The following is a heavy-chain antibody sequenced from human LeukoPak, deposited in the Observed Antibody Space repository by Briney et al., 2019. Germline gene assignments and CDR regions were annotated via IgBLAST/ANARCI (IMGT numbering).Heavy chain of an antibody. V-gene: IGHV5-51*01. CDR3: ARHLTDSSGYYPFGY. D-gene: IGHD3-22*01. CDR2: IYPGSSDT. Sequence: GESLKISCRGSGYSFPSYWIGWVRQMPGKGLEWMGIIYPGSSDTRYSPSFQGQVTISADKSISTAYLQWSSLKASDTAMYYCARHLTDSSGYYPFGYWGQGTLVTVSS. J-gene: IGHJ4*02. CDR1: GYSFPSYW.